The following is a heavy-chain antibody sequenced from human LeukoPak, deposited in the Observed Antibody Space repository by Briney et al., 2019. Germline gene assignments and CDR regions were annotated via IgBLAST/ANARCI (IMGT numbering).Heavy chain of an antibody. V-gene: IGHV1-2*02. D-gene: IGHD6-19*01. CDR3: AREQVAGRNWFDP. CDR2: INPISGGT. CDR1: GYTFTDYY. J-gene: IGHJ5*02. Sequence: ASVKVSCKASGYTFTDYYMHWVRQAPGQGLEWMGWINPISGGTNYAQNFQGRVTMTRDTSISTAYMELSRLRSDDTAVYYCAREQVAGRNWFDPWGQGTLVTVSS.